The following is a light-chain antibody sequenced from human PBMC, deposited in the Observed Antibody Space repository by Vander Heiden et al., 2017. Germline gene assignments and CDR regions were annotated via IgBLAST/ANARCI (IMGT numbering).Light chain of an antibody. CDR3: QVWDSSTVI. CDR1: NIGSKH. Sequence: SYELTQSLSVSAAVGPAARITCVVNNIGSKHVHWYHQRPGQALVLVIYRDSNRPSGIPEPFSGSNSANTATLTISRARAGDEAYFYCQVWDSSTVIFGGGTKLTVL. CDR2: RDS. V-gene: IGLV3-9*01. J-gene: IGLJ2*01.